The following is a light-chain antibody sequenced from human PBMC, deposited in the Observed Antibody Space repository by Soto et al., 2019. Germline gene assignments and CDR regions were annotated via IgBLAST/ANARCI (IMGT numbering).Light chain of an antibody. CDR2: GAS. J-gene: IGKJ2*01. CDR1: QSVSSSY. CDR3: QQYGRSPPYT. V-gene: IGKV3-20*01. Sequence: EIVLTQSPGTLSLSPGERATLYCRASQSVSSSYLAWYQQKLGQAPRLLIFGASSRATGIPDRFSGSGSGTDFTLTISRLEPEDFAVYFCQQYGRSPPYTFGQGTKLEIK.